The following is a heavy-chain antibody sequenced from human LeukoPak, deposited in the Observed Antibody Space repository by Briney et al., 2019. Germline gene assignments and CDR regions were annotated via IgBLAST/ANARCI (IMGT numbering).Heavy chain of an antibody. V-gene: IGHV3-30*18. D-gene: IGHD3-9*01. Sequence: GGSLRLSCAASRFTFSSYGMHWVRQAPGKGLEWVAVISYDGSNKYYADSVKGRFTISRDNSKNTLYLQMNSLRAEDTAVYYCAKDLENDILTGAADYWGQGTLVTVSS. CDR3: AKDLENDILTGAADY. CDR2: ISYDGSNK. CDR1: RFTFSSYG. J-gene: IGHJ4*02.